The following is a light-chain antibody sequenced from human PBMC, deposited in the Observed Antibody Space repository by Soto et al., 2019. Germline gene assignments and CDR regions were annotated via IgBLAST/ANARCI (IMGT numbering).Light chain of an antibody. CDR2: DAS. J-gene: IGKJ4*01. CDR3: QQCNSYCT. CDR1: QSISSW. V-gene: IGKV1-5*01. Sequence: DIQMTQSPSTLSASVGDRVTITCRASQSISSWLAWYQQKPGKAPKLLIYDASSLESGVPSRFSGSGSGTEFTLTISSLKPDDFATYYCQQCNSYCTFGGGTKVDIK.